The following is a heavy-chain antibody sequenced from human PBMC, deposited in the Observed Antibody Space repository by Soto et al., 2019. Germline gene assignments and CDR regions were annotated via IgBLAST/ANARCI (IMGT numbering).Heavy chain of an antibody. CDR2: IIPIFGTA. J-gene: IGHJ6*02. D-gene: IGHD3-10*01. CDR3: ARGSRDSGYGMDV. CDR1: GGTFSSYA. Sequence: SVKVSCKASGGTFSSYAISWVRRAPGQGLEWMGGIIPIFGTANYAQKFQGRVTITADKSTSTAYMELSSLRSEDTAVYYCARGSRDSGYGMDVWGQGTTVTVSS. V-gene: IGHV1-69*06.